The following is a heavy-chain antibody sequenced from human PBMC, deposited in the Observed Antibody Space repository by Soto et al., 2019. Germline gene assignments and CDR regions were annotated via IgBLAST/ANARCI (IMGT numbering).Heavy chain of an antibody. J-gene: IGHJ5*02. Sequence: ASVKVSCKASGYTFTSYGISWVRQAPGQGLEWMGWISAYNGNTNYAQELQGRVTMTTDTSTSTAYMELRSLRSDDTAVYYCARDLAVANYNWFDPWGQGTLVTVSS. D-gene: IGHD6-19*01. CDR3: ARDLAVANYNWFDP. CDR2: ISAYNGNT. V-gene: IGHV1-18*01. CDR1: GYTFTSYG.